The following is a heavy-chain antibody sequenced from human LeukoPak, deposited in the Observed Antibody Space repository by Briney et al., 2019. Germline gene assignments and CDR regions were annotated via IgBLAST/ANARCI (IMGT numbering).Heavy chain of an antibody. V-gene: IGHV3-23*01. Sequence: GGSLRLSCAASGFTFSSYAMSWVRQAPGKGLEWVSAISGSGGSTYYADSVKGRFTISRDNAKNSLFLLMNSPRAEDTAVYYCARVSMLVYFDYWGQGTLVTVSS. CDR3: ARVSMLVYFDY. CDR2: ISGSGGST. D-gene: IGHD6-13*01. CDR1: GFTFSSYA. J-gene: IGHJ4*02.